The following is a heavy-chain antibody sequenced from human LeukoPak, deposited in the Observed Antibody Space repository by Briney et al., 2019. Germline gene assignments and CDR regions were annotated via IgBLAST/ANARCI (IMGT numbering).Heavy chain of an antibody. D-gene: IGHD3-9*01. CDR3: ASEPRLRYFDWLLFG. Sequence: GGSLRLSCAASGFTFSSYSMNWVRQAPGKGLEWVSSIYYADSVKGRFTISRDNAKNSLYLQTNSLRAEDTAVYYCASEPRLRYFDWLLFGWGQGTLVTVSS. V-gene: IGHV3-21*01. J-gene: IGHJ4*02. CDR1: GFTFSSYS. CDR2: I.